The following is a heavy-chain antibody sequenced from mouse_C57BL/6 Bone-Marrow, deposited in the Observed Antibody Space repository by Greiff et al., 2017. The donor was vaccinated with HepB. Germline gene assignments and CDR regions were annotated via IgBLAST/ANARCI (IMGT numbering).Heavy chain of an antibody. Sequence: EVLLVESEGGLVQPGGSMKLSCTASGFTFSDSYMAWVRQVPEKGLEWVANINHDDSSTNYLDTLKSRFIISRDKTTNMLYLQLSSLKSEDTATYYCARDGYYVYWYFDVWGTGTTVTVSS. V-gene: IGHV5-16*01. CDR2: INHDDSST. J-gene: IGHJ1*03. CDR3: ARDGYYVYWYFDV. D-gene: IGHD2-3*01. CDR1: GFTFSDSY.